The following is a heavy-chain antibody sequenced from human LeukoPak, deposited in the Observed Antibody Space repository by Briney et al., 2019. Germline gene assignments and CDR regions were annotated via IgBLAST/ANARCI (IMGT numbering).Heavy chain of an antibody. CDR1: GFTFSSYG. V-gene: IGHV3-30*18. D-gene: IGHD4-23*01. J-gene: IGHJ4*02. CDR3: AKVFYGGNSAENDY. CDR2: ISYDGSNK. Sequence: GGSLRLSCAASGFTFSSYGMHWVRQAPGKGLEWVAVISYDGSNKYYADSVKGRFTISRDNSKNTLYLQMNSLRAEDTAVYYCAKVFYGGNSAENDYWGQGTLVTVSS.